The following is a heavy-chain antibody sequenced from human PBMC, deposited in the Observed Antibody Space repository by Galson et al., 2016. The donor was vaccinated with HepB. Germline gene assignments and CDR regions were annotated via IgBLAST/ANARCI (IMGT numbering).Heavy chain of an antibody. Sequence: LRLSCAASGFTFRSYSMNWVRQAPGKGLEWVSYISDGSRTIYYADSVKGRFTISRDNAKNSLYLQMNSLRDEDTAVYYCARDQTLAARHFDCWGQGTLVTVSS. CDR1: GFTFRSYS. J-gene: IGHJ4*02. V-gene: IGHV3-48*02. CDR2: ISDGSRTI. CDR3: ARDQTLAARHFDC. D-gene: IGHD6-6*01.